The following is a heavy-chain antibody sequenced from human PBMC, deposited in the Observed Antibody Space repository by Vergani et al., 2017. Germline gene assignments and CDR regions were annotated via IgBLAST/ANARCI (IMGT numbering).Heavy chain of an antibody. CDR1: GFTFSSYA. CDR2: ISYDGSNK. J-gene: IGHJ3*02. CDR3: ARENRGDIVLMVYATSDAFDI. D-gene: IGHD2-8*01. Sequence: QVQLVESGGGVVQPGRSLRLSCAASGFTFSSYAMHWVRQAPGKGLEWVAVISYDGSNKYYAESVKGRFTISRDKSKNTLYLQMNSLRAEDTAVYYCARENRGDIVLMVYATSDAFDIWGQGTMVTVSA. V-gene: IGHV3-30-3*01.